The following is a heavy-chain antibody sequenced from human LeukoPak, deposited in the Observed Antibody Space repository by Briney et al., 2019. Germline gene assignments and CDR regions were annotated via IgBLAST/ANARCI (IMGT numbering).Heavy chain of an antibody. D-gene: IGHD3-10*01. CDR3: ARVRRFGELLRYYFDY. V-gene: IGHV4-30-2*01. Sequence: SQTLSLTCAVSGGSISSGGYSWSWIRQPPGKGLEWIGYIYHSGSTYYNPSLKSRVTISVDRSKNQFSLKLSSVTAADTAVYYCARVRRFGELLRYYFDYWGQGTLVTVSS. J-gene: IGHJ4*02. CDR2: IYHSGST. CDR1: GGSISSGGYS.